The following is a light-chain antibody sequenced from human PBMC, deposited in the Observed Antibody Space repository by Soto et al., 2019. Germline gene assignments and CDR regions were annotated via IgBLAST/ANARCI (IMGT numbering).Light chain of an antibody. V-gene: IGLV3-21*04. Sequence: SYELTQPPSVSVAPGKTARISCGGSDIGRKSVHWYQQKPGQAPLMIISYDSDRPSGIPERFSGSNSRNTATLTISRVEAEDEAEYYCQVWDSSSDQVVFGGGTKLTVL. CDR2: YDS. CDR1: DIGRKS. J-gene: IGLJ2*01. CDR3: QVWDSSSDQVV.